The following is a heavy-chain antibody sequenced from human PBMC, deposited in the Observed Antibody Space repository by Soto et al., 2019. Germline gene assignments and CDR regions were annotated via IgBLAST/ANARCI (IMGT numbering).Heavy chain of an antibody. D-gene: IGHD3-22*01. Sequence: SQTLSLTCVISGDSVSSNSAAWNWIRQSPSRGLEWLGRTYYRSKWYNDYAVSVKSRITINPDTSKNQFSLQLNSVTPEDTAVYYCARAPYYYDSSGYLGLYYYYYGMDVSGQGTTVTVSS. J-gene: IGHJ6*02. V-gene: IGHV6-1*01. CDR1: GDSVSSNSAA. CDR3: ARAPYYYDSSGYLGLYYYYYGMDV. CDR2: TYYRSKWYN.